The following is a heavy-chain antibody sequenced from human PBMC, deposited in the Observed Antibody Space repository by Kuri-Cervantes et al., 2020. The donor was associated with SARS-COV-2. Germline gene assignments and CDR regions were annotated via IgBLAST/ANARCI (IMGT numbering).Heavy chain of an antibody. Sequence: LRLSCTVSGGSISSGSYYWSWIRQPVGKGLEWIGYIYTSGSTNYNPSLKSRVTISVDTSKNQFSLKLSSVTAADTAVYYCARGGDYSNWFDPWGQGTLVTVSS. V-gene: IGHV4-61*09. CDR3: ARGGDYSNWFDP. D-gene: IGHD4-11*01. CDR2: IYTSGST. CDR1: GGSISSGSYY. J-gene: IGHJ5*02.